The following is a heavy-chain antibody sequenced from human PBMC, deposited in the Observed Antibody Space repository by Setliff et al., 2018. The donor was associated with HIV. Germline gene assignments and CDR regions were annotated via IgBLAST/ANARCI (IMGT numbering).Heavy chain of an antibody. Sequence: SETLSLTCTVSGGSISSYYWSWIRQPPGKGLEWIGYISYSGSTNYNPSLKSRVTLSVKTSKNQFSLKLNSVTAADTAVYYCATRDQQLAAVGTAHDAFDIWGQGTMVTVSS. V-gene: IGHV4-59*01. CDR3: ATRDQQLAAVGTAHDAFDI. CDR1: GGSISSYY. J-gene: IGHJ3*02. D-gene: IGHD6-13*01. CDR2: ISYSGST.